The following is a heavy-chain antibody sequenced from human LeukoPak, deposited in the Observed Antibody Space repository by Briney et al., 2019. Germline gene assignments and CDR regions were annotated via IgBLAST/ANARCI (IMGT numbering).Heavy chain of an antibody. J-gene: IGHJ4*02. CDR3: ATLPGGWGSSL. V-gene: IGHV3-21*01. CDR1: GFTFSSYS. D-gene: IGHD7-27*01. CDR2: ISSSSSYI. Sequence: GGSLRLSCAASGFTFSSYSMNWVRQAPGKGLEWGSSISSSSSYIYYADSVKGRFTISRDNAKNSLYLQMNSLRAEDTAVYYCATLPGGWGSSLWGQGTLVTVSS.